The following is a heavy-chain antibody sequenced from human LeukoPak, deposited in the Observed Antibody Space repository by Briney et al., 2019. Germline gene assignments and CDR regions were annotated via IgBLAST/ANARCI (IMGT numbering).Heavy chain of an antibody. V-gene: IGHV3-9*01. J-gene: IGHJ4*02. CDR3: AKSSVVVVAAYYFDY. Sequence: PGGSLRLSCAASGFTFSSYSMNWVRQAPGKGLEWVSGISWNSGSIGYADSVKGRFTISRDNAKNSLYLQMNSLRAEDTALYYCAKSSVVVVAAYYFDYWGQGTLVTVSS. CDR2: ISWNSGSI. CDR1: GFTFSSYS. D-gene: IGHD2-15*01.